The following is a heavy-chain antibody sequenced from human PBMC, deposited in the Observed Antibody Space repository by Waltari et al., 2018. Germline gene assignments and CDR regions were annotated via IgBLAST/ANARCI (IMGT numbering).Heavy chain of an antibody. Sequence: QLQLQESGPGLVKPSETLSLTCTVSGGSISSSSYYWGWIRQPPGKGLEWMGSIYYSGSTYYNPSLKSRVTISVDTSKNQFSLKLSSVTAADTAVYYCARSRITMIVVVRSLDYWGQGTLVTVSS. V-gene: IGHV4-39*07. J-gene: IGHJ4*02. D-gene: IGHD3-22*01. CDR2: IYYSGST. CDR3: ARSRITMIVVVRSLDY. CDR1: GGSISSSSYY.